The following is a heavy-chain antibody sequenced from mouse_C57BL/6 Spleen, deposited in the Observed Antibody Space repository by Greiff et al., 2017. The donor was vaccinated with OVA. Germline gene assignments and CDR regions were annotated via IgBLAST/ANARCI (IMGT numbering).Heavy chain of an antibody. Sequence: VQLQQPGAELVRPGSSVKLSCKASGYTFTSYWMDWVKQRPGQGLEWIGNIYPSDSETHYNQKFKDKATLTVDKSSSTAYMQLSSLTSEDSAVYYCASRDLSTRYAMDYWGQGTSVTVSS. V-gene: IGHV1-61*01. D-gene: IGHD6-1*01. CDR3: ASRDLSTRYAMDY. CDR1: GYTFTSYW. J-gene: IGHJ4*01. CDR2: IYPSDSET.